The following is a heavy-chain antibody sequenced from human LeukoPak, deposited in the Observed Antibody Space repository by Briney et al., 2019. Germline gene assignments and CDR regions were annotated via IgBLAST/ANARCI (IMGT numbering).Heavy chain of an antibody. D-gene: IGHD4/OR15-4a*01. V-gene: IGHV4-31*03. Sequence: PSQTLSLTCTVSGGSVSSGGYYWSWIRQHPGKGLEWIGYIYYSGSIYYNPSLKSRLTISVDTSKNQFSLKLSSVTAADTAVYYCARDRSVQPILSVLVHWGQGTLVTVSS. J-gene: IGHJ4*02. CDR3: ARDRSVQPILSVLVH. CDR1: GGSVSSGGYY. CDR2: IYYSGSI.